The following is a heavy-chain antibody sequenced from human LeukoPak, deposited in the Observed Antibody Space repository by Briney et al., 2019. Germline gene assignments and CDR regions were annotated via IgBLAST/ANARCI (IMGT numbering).Heavy chain of an antibody. CDR3: ARDEAGHYALAL. CDR1: GGSLNNHY. Sequence: PSETLSLTCAVAGGSLNNHYLRWIRQSAGKRREWIGLINAGGTTFYDPSLKSRVNISLDTSKNQFSLTLRSMTATDTAVYYCARDEAGHYALALWGQGTPVTVSS. V-gene: IGHV4-34*01. J-gene: IGHJ5*02. D-gene: IGHD4-17*01. CDR2: INAGGTT.